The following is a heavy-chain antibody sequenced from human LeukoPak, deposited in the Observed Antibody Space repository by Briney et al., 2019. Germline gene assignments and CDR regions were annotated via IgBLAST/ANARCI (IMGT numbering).Heavy chain of an antibody. Sequence: PGGSLRLSCAASGFTFSTYGMNWVRQAPGKGLECVAFIPYDGSNRHYVDSVKGRFTISRDNSKNTLDLQMNSLRAEDTAVYYCAKDGDYVVNYYYYMDVWGKGTTVTVSS. CDR2: IPYDGSNR. CDR3: AKDGDYVVNYYYYMDV. V-gene: IGHV3-30*02. CDR1: GFTFSTYG. J-gene: IGHJ6*03. D-gene: IGHD4-17*01.